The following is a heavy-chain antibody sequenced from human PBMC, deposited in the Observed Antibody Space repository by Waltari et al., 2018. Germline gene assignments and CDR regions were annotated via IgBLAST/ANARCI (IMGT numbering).Heavy chain of an antibody. J-gene: IGHJ4*02. CDR3: VRDSGSYSPFDY. D-gene: IGHD1-26*01. CDR1: GYRFYSYW. V-gene: IGHV5-10-1*03. CDR2: IDPSDSET. Sequence: VQLVQSGAEVKKPGESLRISCKGSGYRFYSYWISWVRQMPGKGLEWMGKIDPSDSETNYSPSFQGHVTISADKSISTAYLQWSSLKASDTAIYYCVRDSGSYSPFDYWGQGTLVTVSS.